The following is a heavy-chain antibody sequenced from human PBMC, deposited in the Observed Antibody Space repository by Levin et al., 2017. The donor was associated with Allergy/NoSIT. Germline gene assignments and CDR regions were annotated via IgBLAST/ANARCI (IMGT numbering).Heavy chain of an antibody. Sequence: GGSLRLSCAASGFTFSTYSMHWVRQAPGKGLEWVAVISYDGVNKYYADSVKGRFTISRDTSKNTLYLRMNSLRPEDTAVYYCARVSSIWSLFNWFDPWGQGTLVTVSS. CDR1: GFTFSTYS. CDR2: ISYDGVNK. D-gene: IGHD6-13*01. J-gene: IGHJ5*02. CDR3: ARVSSIWSLFNWFDP. V-gene: IGHV3-30-3*01.